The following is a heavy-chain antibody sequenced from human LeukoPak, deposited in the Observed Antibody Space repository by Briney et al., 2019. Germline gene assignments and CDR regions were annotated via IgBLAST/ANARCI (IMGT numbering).Heavy chain of an antibody. Sequence: GGSLRLSCVASGFTFSSYWMHWVRQDPRKGLEWVSVIYSGGSTYYADSVRGRFTISRDNSKNTLYLQMNSLRAEDTAVYYCASEDRYTSYYYYGMDVWGQGTTVTVSS. CDR2: IYSGGST. CDR1: GFTFSSYW. J-gene: IGHJ6*02. D-gene: IGHD1-14*01. V-gene: IGHV3-53*01. CDR3: ASEDRYTSYYYYGMDV.